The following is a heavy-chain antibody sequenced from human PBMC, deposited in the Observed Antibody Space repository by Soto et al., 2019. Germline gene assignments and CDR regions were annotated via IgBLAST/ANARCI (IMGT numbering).Heavy chain of an antibody. Sequence: PSETLSLTCTVSGGSLSSYYWSWIRQPPGKGLEWIGYIYYSGSTNYNPSLKSRVTISVDTSKNQFSLKLSSVTAADTAVYYCARGVRYYDILTGYYNWFDPWGQGTLVTVSS. V-gene: IGHV4-59*12. CDR3: ARGVRYYDILTGYYNWFDP. CDR2: IYYSGST. J-gene: IGHJ5*02. CDR1: GGSLSSYY. D-gene: IGHD3-9*01.